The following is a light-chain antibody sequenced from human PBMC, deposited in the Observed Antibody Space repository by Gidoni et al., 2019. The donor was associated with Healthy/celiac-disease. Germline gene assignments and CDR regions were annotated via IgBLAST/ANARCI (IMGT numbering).Light chain of an antibody. CDR1: QSLLHGNGYNY. CDR3: MQALQTPFT. V-gene: IGKV2-28*01. J-gene: IGKJ4*01. Sequence: DIVMTQSPLSQPVTPGEPAAISCRSSQSLLHGNGYNYVDWYLQKPGQSPQLLIYLGSNRASGVPDRFSGSGSGTDFTLKISRVEAEDVGTYYCMQALQTPFTFGGGTKVEIK. CDR2: LGS.